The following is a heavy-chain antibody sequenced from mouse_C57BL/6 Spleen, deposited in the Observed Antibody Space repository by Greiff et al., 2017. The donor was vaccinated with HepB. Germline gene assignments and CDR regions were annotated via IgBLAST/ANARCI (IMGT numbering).Heavy chain of an antibody. V-gene: IGHV1-81*01. Sequence: VQLQQSGAELARPGASVQLSCKASGYTFTSYGISWVKQRTGQGLEWIGEIYPRSGNTYYNEKFKGMATLTADKSSSTASLELRSLTSEDSAVYVRQKRPYVYFDVWGEVTPSIVSP. CDR3: QKRPYVYFDV. CDR2: IYPRSGNT. CDR1: GYTFTSYG. D-gene: IGHD6-5*01. J-gene: IGHJ1*01.